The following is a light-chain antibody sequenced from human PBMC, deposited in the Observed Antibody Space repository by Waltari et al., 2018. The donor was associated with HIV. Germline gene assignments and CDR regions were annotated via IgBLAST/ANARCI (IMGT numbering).Light chain of an antibody. CDR3: QQYNNWPPYT. CDR2: GAS. J-gene: IGKJ2*01. CDR1: QSVSSN. V-gene: IGKV3-15*01. Sequence: EIVMTQSPATLSVSPGARATLSCRASQSVSSNLAWYQQKAGQAPRLLIYGASTRATGIPARFSGSGSGTDFTLTISSLQSEDFAVYYCQQYNNWPPYTFGQGTKLEIK.